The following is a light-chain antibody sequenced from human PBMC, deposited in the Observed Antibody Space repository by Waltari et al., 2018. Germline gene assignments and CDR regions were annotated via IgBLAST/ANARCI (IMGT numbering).Light chain of an antibody. V-gene: IGLV2-8*01. J-gene: IGLJ3*02. CDR1: GSDVGKYDY. CDR3: SSYAGSHYWV. CDR2: ELS. Sequence: QSALTQPPAASGSPGQSVTISCTGTGSDVGKYDYVPWYQQHPGKAPKLMIYELSKRPSGVPDRFSGSKSGNTASLTVSGLQAEDEADYYCSSYAGSHYWVFGGGTKLTVL.